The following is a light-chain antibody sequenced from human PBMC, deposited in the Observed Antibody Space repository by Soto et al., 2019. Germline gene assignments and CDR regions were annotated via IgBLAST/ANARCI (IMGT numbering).Light chain of an antibody. Sequence: EIVLTQSPATLSVSPGERSTLSCRATETVSTNLAWFQRKAGQPPXXLXXGSSTRATGVPDRFSGSGSGTEFALIISSMQSEDVAVSYCQQYSNWPPAITFGQGTRLEIK. CDR1: ETVSTN. CDR3: QQYSNWPPAIT. CDR2: GSS. V-gene: IGKV3-15*01. J-gene: IGKJ5*01.